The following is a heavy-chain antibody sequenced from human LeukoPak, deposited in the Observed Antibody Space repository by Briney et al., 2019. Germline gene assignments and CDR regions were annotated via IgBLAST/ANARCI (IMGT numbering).Heavy chain of an antibody. Sequence: ASVKVSCKASGYTFTSHDINWVRQATGQGLEWMGWMNPNSGNTGYAQKFQGRVAMTRDTSINTAYLDLYSLRSDDTAVYYCARGGSARQFDPWGQGTLVTVSS. CDR1: GYTFTSHD. D-gene: IGHD6-25*01. V-gene: IGHV1-8*01. J-gene: IGHJ5*02. CDR2: MNPNSGNT. CDR3: ARGGSARQFDP.